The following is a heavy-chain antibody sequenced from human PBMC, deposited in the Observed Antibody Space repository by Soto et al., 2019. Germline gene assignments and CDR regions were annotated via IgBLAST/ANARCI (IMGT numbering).Heavy chain of an antibody. CDR3: AKGVEHSTADAFET. CDR2: ISGNGYTT. Sequence: EVQVLESGGDLVQPGGSLRLTCAVSGFTFTTSSINWVRQAPGKGLEWVSSISGNGYTTYYADSVTGRFTISTDKSKSTVFLQMNSLRVEDTALYYCAKGVEHSTADAFETWGQGTMVTVSS. J-gene: IGHJ3*02. CDR1: GFTFTTSS. V-gene: IGHV3-23*01. D-gene: IGHD5-18*01.